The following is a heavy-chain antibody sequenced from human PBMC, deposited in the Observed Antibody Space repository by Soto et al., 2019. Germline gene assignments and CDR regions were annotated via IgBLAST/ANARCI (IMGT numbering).Heavy chain of an antibody. V-gene: IGHV4-4*02. CDR1: GGSIISSNW. CDR3: ARVYMVRGTIIRYFDY. Sequence: SETLSLTSTVSGGSIISSNWWSWVRQPPGKGLEWIGKIYHSGSTNYNPSLKSRVTISVDKSKNQFSLKLSSVTAADTAVYYCARVYMVRGTIIRYFDYWGQGTLVTVSS. D-gene: IGHD3-10*01. CDR2: IYHSGST. J-gene: IGHJ4*02.